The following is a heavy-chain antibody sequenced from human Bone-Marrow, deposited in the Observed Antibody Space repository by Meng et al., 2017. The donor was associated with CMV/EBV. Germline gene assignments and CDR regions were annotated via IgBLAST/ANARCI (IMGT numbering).Heavy chain of an antibody. CDR3: ASHDYSNYYYYYGMDV. V-gene: IGHV1-69*05. CDR2: IIPIFATA. D-gene: IGHD4-11*01. CDR1: GGTFSSYT. J-gene: IGHJ6*02. Sequence: SVKVSCKASGGTFSSYTISWVRQAPGQGLEWMGGIIPIFATAKYAQKFQGRVTIITDESTSTAYMELSSLRSEDTAVYYCASHDYSNYYYYYGMDVWGQGTTVTVSS.